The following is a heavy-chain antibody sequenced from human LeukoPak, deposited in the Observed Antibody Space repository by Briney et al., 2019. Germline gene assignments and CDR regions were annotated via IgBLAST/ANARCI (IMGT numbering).Heavy chain of an antibody. CDR1: GFTFSSYA. CDR3: AAELVVVPAAIGY. CDR2: ISGSGGTT. J-gene: IGHJ4*02. V-gene: IGHV3-23*01. Sequence: GGSLRLSCAASGFTFSSYAMSWVRQAPGKGLEWVSGISGSGGTTYYADSVKGRFTISKDKSKNTLYLQMNSLRGEDTAVYYCAAELVVVPAAIGYWGQGTLVTVSS. D-gene: IGHD2-2*01.